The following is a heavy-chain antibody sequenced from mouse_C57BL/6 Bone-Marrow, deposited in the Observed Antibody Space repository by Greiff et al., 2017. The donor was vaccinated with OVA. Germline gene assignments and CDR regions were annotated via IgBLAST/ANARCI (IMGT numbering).Heavy chain of an antibody. CDR2: IYTGNGCT. V-gene: IGHV1-58*01. CDR3: ARSNNYGSSDAY. J-gene: IGHJ2*01. Sequence: EVKLQESGAELVRPGSSVKMSCKTSGYTFTGYDINWVKQRPGHGLEWIGYIYTGNGCTAYNEKIKGKAPLTSDPSSSTAYMQHSNLTSEYSAIYFCARSNNYGSSDAYWCQGTTLTVSS. D-gene: IGHD1-1*01. CDR1: GYTFTGYD.